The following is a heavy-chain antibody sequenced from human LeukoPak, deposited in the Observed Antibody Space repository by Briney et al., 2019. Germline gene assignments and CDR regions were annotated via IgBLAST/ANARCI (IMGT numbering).Heavy chain of an antibody. D-gene: IGHD1-26*01. CDR2: INHSGST. CDR3: AREMDPNRDSVGATKTGFDP. J-gene: IGHJ5*02. CDR1: GGSFSGYY. Sequence: KPSETLSLTCAVYGGSFSGYYWSWIRQPPGKGLEWIGEINHSGSTNYNPSLKSRVTISVDTSKNQFSLKLSSVTAADTAVYYCAREMDPNRDSVGATKTGFDPWGQGTLVTVSS. V-gene: IGHV4-34*01.